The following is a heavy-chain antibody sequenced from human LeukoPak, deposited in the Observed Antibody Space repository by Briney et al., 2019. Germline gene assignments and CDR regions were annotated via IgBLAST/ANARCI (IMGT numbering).Heavy chain of an antibody. Sequence: PSETLSLTCAVYGGSFSGYYWSWIRQPPGKGLEWIGEINHSGSTNYNPSLKSRVTISVDTSKNQFSLKLSSVTAADTAVYYCARVPRIAAAGSNNLFDHWGQGTLVTVSS. D-gene: IGHD6-13*01. CDR3: ARVPRIAAAGSNNLFDH. V-gene: IGHV4-34*01. CDR1: GGSFSGYY. J-gene: IGHJ5*02. CDR2: INHSGST.